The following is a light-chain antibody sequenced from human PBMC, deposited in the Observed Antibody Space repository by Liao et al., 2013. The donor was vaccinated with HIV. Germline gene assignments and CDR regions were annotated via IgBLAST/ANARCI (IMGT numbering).Light chain of an antibody. J-gene: IGLJ2*01. CDR1: KLGDKF. CDR3: QAWDSSTGVV. Sequence: SYELNQPPSVSVSPGQTASVTCSGDKLGDKFASWYQQKPGQSPVLVIYQNTKRPSGIPERVSGSNSGNTATLTIRGTQTMDEADYYCQAWDSSTGVVFGGGTKLTVL. CDR2: QNT. V-gene: IGLV3-1*01.